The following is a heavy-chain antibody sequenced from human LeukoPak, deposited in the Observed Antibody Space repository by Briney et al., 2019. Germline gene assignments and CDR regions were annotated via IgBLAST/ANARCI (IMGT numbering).Heavy chain of an antibody. V-gene: IGHV5-51*01. CDR3: ARLPPTVTASWYFDY. CDR1: GYSFTSYW. J-gene: IGHJ4*02. Sequence: GESLKISCKGSGYSFTSYWIGWVRQMPGKGLGWMGIIHPGDSDTRYSPSFRGQVTISADKSISTAYLQWSSLKASDTAMYYCARLPPTVTASWYFDYWGQGTLVTVSS. CDR2: IHPGDSDT. D-gene: IGHD4-17*01.